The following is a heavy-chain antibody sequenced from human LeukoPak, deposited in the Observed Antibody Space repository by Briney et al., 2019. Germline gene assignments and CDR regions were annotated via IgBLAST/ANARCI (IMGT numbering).Heavy chain of an antibody. J-gene: IGHJ4*02. CDR3: ARRAGAYSHPYDY. Sequence: PGGSLRLSCTVSGFTVSSNSMSWVRQAPGEGLEWVSFIYNSSRIHYSDSVKGRFTISRDNSKNTLYLQMNSLRAEDTAVYYCARRAGAYSHPYDYWGQGTLVTVPS. D-gene: IGHD4/OR15-4a*01. CDR2: IYNSSRI. CDR1: GFTVSSNS. V-gene: IGHV3-53*01.